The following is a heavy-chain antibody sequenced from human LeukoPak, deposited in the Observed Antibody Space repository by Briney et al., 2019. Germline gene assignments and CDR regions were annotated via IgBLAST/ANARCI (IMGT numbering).Heavy chain of an antibody. D-gene: IGHD2-15*01. CDR1: GYTFTSYY. Sequence: ASVKVSCKASGYTFTSYYMHWVRQAPGQGLEWMGGIIPIFGTANYAQKFQGRVTITADESTSTAYMELSSLRSEDTAVYYCARVVVAATGPDSGVSYHYNGMDVWGQGTTVTVSS. CDR3: ARVVVAATGPDSGVSYHYNGMDV. CDR2: IIPIFGTA. J-gene: IGHJ6*02. V-gene: IGHV1-69*13.